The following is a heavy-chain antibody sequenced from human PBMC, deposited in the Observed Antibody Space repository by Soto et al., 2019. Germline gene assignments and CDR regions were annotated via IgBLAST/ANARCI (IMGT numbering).Heavy chain of an antibody. CDR2: IYSSGNT. D-gene: IGHD1-20*01. Sequence: QVQLQESGPGLVKPSETLSLICTVSGGSIRNYFWTWIRQPAGKGLEWIGRIYSSGNTVYNASLKIRVTMSIDMSKNQFSLKLSSMTAADTAVYYCVRDVESTVISGSWGAFDIWGQGTVVTVSS. CDR1: GGSIRNYF. CDR3: VRDVESTVISGSWGAFDI. V-gene: IGHV4-4*07. J-gene: IGHJ3*02.